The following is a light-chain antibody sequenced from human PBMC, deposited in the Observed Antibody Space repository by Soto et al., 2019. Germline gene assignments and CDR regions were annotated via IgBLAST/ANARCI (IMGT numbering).Light chain of an antibody. CDR3: SSYTNSNTLV. CDR2: DVS. Sequence: QSVLTQPASVSGSPGQSITISCTGTSSDVGGYNYVSWYQQYPGKAPKLMIYDVSNRPSGVSNRFSGSKSGNTASLTISGLQAEDEADYSCSSYTNSNTLVFGSGTKVTVL. J-gene: IGLJ1*01. CDR1: SSDVGGYNY. V-gene: IGLV2-14*01.